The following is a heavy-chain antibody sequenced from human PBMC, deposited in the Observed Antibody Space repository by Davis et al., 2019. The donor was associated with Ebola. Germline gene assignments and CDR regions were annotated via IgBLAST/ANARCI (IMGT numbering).Heavy chain of an antibody. CDR3: GQDMIDEGLTSPHPDFQH. J-gene: IGHJ1*01. Sequence: GESLKISCAASGFTFYNYAMSWVRQAPGKGLEWVSAITGSGGSTYYADSVRGRFTISRDNSKNTLYLQIHSLRAEDTAVYYCGQDMIDEGLTSPHPDFQHWGQGTLVTASS. D-gene: IGHD3-22*01. V-gene: IGHV3-23*01. CDR2: ITGSGGST. CDR1: GFTFYNYA.